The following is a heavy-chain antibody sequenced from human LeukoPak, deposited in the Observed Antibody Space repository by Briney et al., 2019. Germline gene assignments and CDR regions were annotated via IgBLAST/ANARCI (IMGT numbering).Heavy chain of an antibody. CDR1: GDSLSSSDYC. CDR2: LYFSGST. D-gene: IGHD2-8*01. V-gene: IGHV4-39*01. CDR3: ARHRSHHGWFDP. Sequence: PSETLSLTCTVSGDSLSSSDYCWSWIRQPPGRGLEFVGCLYFSGSTYYNPSLNGRVTISVDTSKNQFSLNLYSMTAADTTLYSCARHRSHHGWFDPWGQGTLVTVSS. J-gene: IGHJ5*02.